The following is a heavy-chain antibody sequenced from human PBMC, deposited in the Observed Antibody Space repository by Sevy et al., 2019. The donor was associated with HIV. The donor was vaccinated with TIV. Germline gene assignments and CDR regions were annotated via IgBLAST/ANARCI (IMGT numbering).Heavy chain of an antibody. CDR1: GFTFSTYA. V-gene: IGHV3-30-3*01. CDR2: ISYDASVK. CDR3: ARERREPSRNCSPLDY. J-gene: IGHJ4*02. Sequence: GGSLRLSCAASGFTFSTYAMHWVRQAPGKGLEAVAVISYDASVKFYADSVKGRFTISRDNSKNTLDLQMNSLRDEDTAVYYCARERREPSRNCSPLDYWGQGTLVSVSS. D-gene: IGHD1-26*01.